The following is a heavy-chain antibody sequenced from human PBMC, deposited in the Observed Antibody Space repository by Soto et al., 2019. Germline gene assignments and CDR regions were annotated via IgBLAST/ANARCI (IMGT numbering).Heavy chain of an antibody. J-gene: IGHJ6*02. CDR3: ARGQSDYYYYYGMDV. V-gene: IGHV4-34*01. CDR1: GGSFSGYY. Sequence: PSETLSLTCAVYGGSFSGYYWSWIRQPPGKGLEWIGEINHSGSTNYNPSLKSRVTISVDTSKNQFSLKLSSVTAADTAVYYCARGQSDYYYYYGMDVWGQGTTVTVS. CDR2: INHSGST.